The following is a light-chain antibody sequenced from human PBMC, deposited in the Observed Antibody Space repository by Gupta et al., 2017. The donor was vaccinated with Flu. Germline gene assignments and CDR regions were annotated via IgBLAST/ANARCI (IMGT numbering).Light chain of an antibody. CDR1: QSLLYSDGNTH. V-gene: IGKV2-30*01. CDR3: RQGTHWPHT. J-gene: IGKJ2*01. CDR2: KVS. Sequence: DVVMTQSPLSLPVTLGQPASISCRSSQSLLYSDGNTHLNWFHQRPGQSPRRLIYKVSNRDSGVPDRFSGSGSGTDFTLKISRVEAEDVGVYYCRQGTHWPHTFGQETKLEIK.